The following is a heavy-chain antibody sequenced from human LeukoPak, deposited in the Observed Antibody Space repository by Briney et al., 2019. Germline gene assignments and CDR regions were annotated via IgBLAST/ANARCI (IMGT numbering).Heavy chain of an antibody. J-gene: IGHJ4*02. D-gene: IGHD3-16*02. CDR1: GFTFSSYW. CDR2: IKQDGSEK. V-gene: IGHV3-7*01. Sequence: GGSLRLSCAASGFTFSSYWMSWVRQAPGKGLEWVANIKQDGSEKYYVNSVKGRFTISRDNAKNSLYLQMNSLRAEDTAVYYCARDNYDYVCGSYLPNWGQGTLVTVSS. CDR3: ARDNYDYVCGSYLPN.